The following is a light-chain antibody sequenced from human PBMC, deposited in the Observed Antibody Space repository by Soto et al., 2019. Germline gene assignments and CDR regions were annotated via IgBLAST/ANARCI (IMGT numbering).Light chain of an antibody. J-gene: IGLJ2*01. CDR3: AAWDDSLNGPVV. CDR2: SNN. CDR1: SSNIGSHT. Sequence: QSVLTQPPSASGTPGQRVTISCSGSSSNIGSHTVNWYQQLPGTAPKLLIYSNNQRPSGVPDRFSGSKSGTSASLAISGLQSDYEADYYCAAWDDSLNGPVVFGGGTKLAVL. V-gene: IGLV1-44*01.